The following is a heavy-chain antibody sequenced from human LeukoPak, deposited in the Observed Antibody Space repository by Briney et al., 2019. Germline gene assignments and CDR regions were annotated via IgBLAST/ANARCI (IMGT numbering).Heavy chain of an antibody. V-gene: IGHV4-39*07. Sequence: TTSETLSHTCTVSGGSISSSSYYWGWIRQPPGKGLEWIGSIYYSGSTYYNPSLKSRVTISVDTSKNQFSLKLSSVTAADTAVYYCARGLRRYYYMDVWGKGTTVTVSS. D-gene: IGHD3-22*01. CDR2: IYYSGST. CDR3: ARGLRRYYYMDV. J-gene: IGHJ6*03. CDR1: GGSISSSSYY.